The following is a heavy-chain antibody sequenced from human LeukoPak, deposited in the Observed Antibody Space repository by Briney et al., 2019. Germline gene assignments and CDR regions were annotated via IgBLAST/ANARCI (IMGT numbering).Heavy chain of an antibody. J-gene: IGHJ4*02. D-gene: IGHD6-19*01. CDR1: GFTFSSYS. CDR2: ISSSSYI. CDR3: ASDLRSSGWYYFDY. Sequence: PGGSLRLSCAASGFTFSSYSMNWVRQAPGKGLEWVSSISSSSYIYYADSVKGRFTISRDNAKNSLYLQMNSLRAEDTAVYYCASDLRSSGWYYFDYWGQGTLVTVSS. V-gene: IGHV3-21*01.